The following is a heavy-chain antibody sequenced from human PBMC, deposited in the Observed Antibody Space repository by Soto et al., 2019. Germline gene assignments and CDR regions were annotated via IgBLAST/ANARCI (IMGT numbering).Heavy chain of an antibody. D-gene: IGHD2-2*01. CDR1: GGTFSSYA. V-gene: IGHV1-69*01. Sequence: QVQLVQSGAEVKKPGSSVKVSCKASGGTFSSYAISWVRQAPGQGLEWMGGIIPISGTANYAQKFQGRVTITAEEYTSTAYIELSRLRSDETAVYYRATSLGSSTSLDIYYYKYYGMDVWGQGTTVTVSS. J-gene: IGHJ6*02. CDR2: IIPISGTA. CDR3: ATSLGSSTSLDIYYYKYYGMDV.